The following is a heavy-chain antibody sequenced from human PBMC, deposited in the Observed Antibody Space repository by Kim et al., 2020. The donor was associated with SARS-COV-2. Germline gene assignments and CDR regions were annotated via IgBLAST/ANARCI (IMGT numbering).Heavy chain of an antibody. CDR1: GFTVSSNY. CDR3: ARESGYSSSWKSYYYYYYMDV. Sequence: GGSLRLSCAASGFTVSSNYMSWVRQAPGKGLEWVSVIYSGGSTYYADSVKGRFTISRDNSKNTLYLQMNSLRAEDTAVYYCARESGYSSSWKSYYYYYYMDVWGKGTTVTVSS. V-gene: IGHV3-66*01. CDR2: IYSGGST. J-gene: IGHJ6*03. D-gene: IGHD6-13*01.